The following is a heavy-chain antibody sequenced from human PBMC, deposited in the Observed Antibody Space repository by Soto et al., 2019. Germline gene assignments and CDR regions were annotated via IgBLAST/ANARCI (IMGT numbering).Heavy chain of an antibody. V-gene: IGHV3-74*01. CDR3: ATMAGSYPY. D-gene: IGHD6-19*01. CDR2: IDPDGSDT. J-gene: IGHJ4*02. Sequence: VQLVESGGDLVQPGGSLRLSCAASGFAFSRFPMHWVRQARGKGLVWVSRIDPDGSDTTYADSVKGRFTISRDNAKNIVYLQMSSLRAEDTALYYWATMAGSYPYWGQGTLVTVSS. CDR1: GFAFSRFP.